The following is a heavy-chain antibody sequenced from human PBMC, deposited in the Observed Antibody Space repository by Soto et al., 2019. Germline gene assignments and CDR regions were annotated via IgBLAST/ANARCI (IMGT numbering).Heavy chain of an antibody. Sequence: EVQLLESGGDLVQPGGSLRLSCAASGFTFSHYSMSWVRQAPGKGLEWVSGISGSGASTYYAASVKGRLTISRDNSKNTLSLQMSSLRAEDTAVYYCAKSVGDNWSDYYFHYWGQGTLVTVSS. CDR3: AKSVGDNWSDYYFHY. D-gene: IGHD1-20*01. CDR1: GFTFSHYS. V-gene: IGHV3-23*01. J-gene: IGHJ4*02. CDR2: ISGSGAST.